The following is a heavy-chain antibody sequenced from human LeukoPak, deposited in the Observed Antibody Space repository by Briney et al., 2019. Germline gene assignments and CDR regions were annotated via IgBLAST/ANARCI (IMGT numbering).Heavy chain of an antibody. CDR1: GYTFTGYY. CDR2: INPNSGGT. J-gene: IGHJ4*02. Sequence: ASVKVSCKASGYTFTGYYMHWVRLAPGQGLEWMGWINPNSGGTNYAQKFQGRVTMTRDTSISTAYMELSRLRSDDTAVYYCARGTGYSSPFDYWGQGTLVTVSS. CDR3: ARGTGYSSPFDY. D-gene: IGHD6-13*01. V-gene: IGHV1-2*02.